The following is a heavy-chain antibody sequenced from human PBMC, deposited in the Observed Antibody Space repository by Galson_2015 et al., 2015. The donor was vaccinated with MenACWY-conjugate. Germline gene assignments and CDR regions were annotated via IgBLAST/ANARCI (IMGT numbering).Heavy chain of an antibody. CDR1: GSTFSSYA. CDR3: ANNYNGVGATILY. D-gene: IGHD1-26*01. J-gene: IGHJ4*02. CDR2: ISGSGGST. V-gene: IGHV3-23*01. Sequence: CLRLSCAASGSTFSSYAMSWVRQAPGKGVEWVSSISGSGGSTYYADSVKGRFTISRDNSKNTLYLQVNSLRAEDTAVYYCANNYNGVGATILYWGQGTPVTVSS.